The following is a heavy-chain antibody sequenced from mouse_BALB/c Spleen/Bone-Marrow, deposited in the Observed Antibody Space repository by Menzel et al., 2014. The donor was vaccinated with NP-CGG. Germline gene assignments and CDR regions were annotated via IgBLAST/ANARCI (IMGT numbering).Heavy chain of an antibody. Sequence: QVQLQQSGPELVRPGVSVKISCKGSGYTFTDYAMHWVKQSHAKSLEWIGVISTYSGNTNYNQKFKGKATMTVDKSSSTAYVELARLTSEDAAIDYCATRGYSDSPFDYWGQGTTLTVSS. CDR3: ATRGYSDSPFDY. V-gene: IGHV1-67*01. J-gene: IGHJ2*01. CDR1: GYTFTDYA. CDR2: ISTYSGNT. D-gene: IGHD3-2*02.